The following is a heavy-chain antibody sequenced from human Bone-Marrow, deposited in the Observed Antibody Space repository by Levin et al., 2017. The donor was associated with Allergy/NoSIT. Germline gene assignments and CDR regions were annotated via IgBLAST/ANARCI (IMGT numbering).Heavy chain of an antibody. J-gene: IGHJ3*02. CDR1: GFTFINYA. V-gene: IGHV3-23*01. D-gene: IGHD4-11*01. CDR2: IFTSDGSR. Sequence: PGGSLRLSCAASGFTFINYAMTWVRQAPGKGLEWVSSIFTSDGSRYYADSVKGRFTISRDNSENTLYLQMNSLTTEDTALYYCARKFGSDDYLFAFDIWGQGTMVTVSS. CDR3: ARKFGSDDYLFAFDI.